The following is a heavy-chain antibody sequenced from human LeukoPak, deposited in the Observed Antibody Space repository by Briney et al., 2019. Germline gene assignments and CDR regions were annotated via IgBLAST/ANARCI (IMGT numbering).Heavy chain of an antibody. Sequence: SETLSLTCTVSGGSISSSSYYWGWIRQPPGKGLEWIGSIYYSGSTYYNPSLKSRVTISVDTSKNQFSLKLSSVTAADTAVYYCARGSHYDSSGYTYDYWGQGTRVTVSS. CDR2: IYYSGST. CDR3: ARGSHYDSSGYTYDY. J-gene: IGHJ4*02. CDR1: GGSISSSSYY. D-gene: IGHD3-22*01. V-gene: IGHV4-39*07.